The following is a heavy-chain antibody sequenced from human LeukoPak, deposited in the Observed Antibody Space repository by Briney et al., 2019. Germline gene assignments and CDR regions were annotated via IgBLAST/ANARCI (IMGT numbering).Heavy chain of an antibody. CDR1: GGSISSYY. V-gene: IGHV4-59*08. Sequence: PSETLSLTCTVSGGSISSYYWSWIRQPPGKGLEWIGYIYYSGSTNYNPSLKSRVTISVDTSKNQFSLKLSSVTAADTAVYYCARLTYDYVWGSYRTTYYFDYWGQGTLVTVSS. J-gene: IGHJ4*02. CDR2: IYYSGST. CDR3: ARLTYDYVWGSYRTTYYFDY. D-gene: IGHD3-16*02.